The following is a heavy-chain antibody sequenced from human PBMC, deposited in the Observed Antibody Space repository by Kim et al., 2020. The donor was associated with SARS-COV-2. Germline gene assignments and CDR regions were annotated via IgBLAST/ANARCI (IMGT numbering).Heavy chain of an antibody. CDR3: ARDLDTAMVTAI. V-gene: IGHV4-31*03. J-gene: IGHJ3*02. D-gene: IGHD5-18*01. CDR2: IYYSGST. Sequence: SETLSLTCTVSGGSISSGGYYWSWIRQHPGKGLEWIGYIYYSGSTYYNPSLKSRVTISVDTSKNQFSLKLSSVTAADTAVYYCARDLDTAMVTAIWGQGTMVTVSS. CDR1: GGSISSGGYY.